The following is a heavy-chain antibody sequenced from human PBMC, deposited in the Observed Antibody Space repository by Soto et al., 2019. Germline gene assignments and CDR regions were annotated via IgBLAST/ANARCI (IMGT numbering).Heavy chain of an antibody. CDR3: AREGLRGYYYGMDV. CDR2: IYYSGST. V-gene: IGHV4-31*03. CDR1: GGSISSGGYY. Sequence: KPSETLSLTCTVSGGSISSGGYYWSWIRQHPGKGLEWIGYIYYSGSTYYNPSLKSRVTISVDTSKNQFSLKLSSVTAADTAVYYCAREGLRGYYYGMDVWGQGTTVTVSS. D-gene: IGHD3-16*01. J-gene: IGHJ6*02.